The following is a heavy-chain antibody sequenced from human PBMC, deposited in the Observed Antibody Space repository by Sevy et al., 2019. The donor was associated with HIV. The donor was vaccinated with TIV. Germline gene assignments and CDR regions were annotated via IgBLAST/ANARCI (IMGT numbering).Heavy chain of an antibody. Sequence: GGSLRLSCAASGFTFSSYSMNWVRQAPGKGLEWVSSISSSSSYIYYADSVKGRFTISRDNAKNSLYLQMNSLRAEDNAVCYYAGGRDIAAACTEWDYWGQGTLVTVSS. CDR1: GFTFSSYS. V-gene: IGHV3-21*01. D-gene: IGHD6-13*01. CDR3: AGGRDIAAACTEWDY. CDR2: ISSSSSYI. J-gene: IGHJ4*02.